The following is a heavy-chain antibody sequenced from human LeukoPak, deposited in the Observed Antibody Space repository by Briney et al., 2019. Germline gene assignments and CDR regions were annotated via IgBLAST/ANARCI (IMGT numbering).Heavy chain of an antibody. D-gene: IGHD3-22*01. CDR1: GGSISSGSDY. CDR2: SYSSGST. CDR3: ARGSRYSSGYDYIDQ. V-gene: IGHV4-61*02. J-gene: IGHJ4*02. Sequence: PSETLSLTCTVSGGSISSGSDYCSWIRPPAGKGLEWIGRSYSSGSTNYNPSLKSRVSISVDTSKNQFSLRLSSVTAADTAVYYCARGSRYSSGYDYIDQWGQGTLITVSS.